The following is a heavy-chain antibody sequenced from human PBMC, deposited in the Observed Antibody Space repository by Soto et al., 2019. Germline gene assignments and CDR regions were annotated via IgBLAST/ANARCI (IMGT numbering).Heavy chain of an antibody. V-gene: IGHV3-30*03. CDR1: GFTFSSYG. J-gene: IGHJ6*02. Sequence: PGGSLRLSCAASGFTFSSYGMHWVRQAPGKGLEWVAVISYDGSNKYYADSVKGRFTISRDNSKNTLYLQMNSLRAEDTAVYYCARERTVWIAAAENYYYGMDVWGQGTTVTVSS. CDR3: ARERTVWIAAAENYYYGMDV. CDR2: ISYDGSNK. D-gene: IGHD6-13*01.